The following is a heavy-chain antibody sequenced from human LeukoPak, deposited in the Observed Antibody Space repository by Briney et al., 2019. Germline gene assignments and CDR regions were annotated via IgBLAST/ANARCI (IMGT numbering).Heavy chain of an antibody. D-gene: IGHD6-19*01. J-gene: IGHJ4*02. CDR3: AKDPGGGSSGWYYFDY. CDR1: GFTFSSNG. CDR2: ISGSGGST. Sequence: GGSLRLSCAASGFTFSSNGMHWVRQAPGKGLEWVSAISGSGGSTYYADSVKGRFTISRDNSKNTLYLQMNSLRAEDTAVYYCAKDPGGGSSGWYYFDYWGQGTLVTVSS. V-gene: IGHV3-23*01.